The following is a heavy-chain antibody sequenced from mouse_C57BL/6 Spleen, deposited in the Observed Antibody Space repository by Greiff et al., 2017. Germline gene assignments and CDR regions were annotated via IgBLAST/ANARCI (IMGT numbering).Heavy chain of an antibody. CDR1: GFTFSSYA. CDR3: TREGRYYGYDAGYYFDY. CDR2: ISSGGDYI. Sequence: EVQLVESGEGLVKPGGSLKLSCAASGFTFSSYAMSWVRQTPEKRLEWVAYISSGGDYIYYADTVKGRFTISRDNARNTLYLQMSSLKSEDTAMYYCTREGRYYGYDAGYYFDYWGQGTTLTVSS. D-gene: IGHD2-2*01. V-gene: IGHV5-9-1*02. J-gene: IGHJ2*01.